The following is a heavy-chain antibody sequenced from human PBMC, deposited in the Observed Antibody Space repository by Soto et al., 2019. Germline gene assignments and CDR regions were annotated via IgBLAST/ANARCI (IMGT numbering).Heavy chain of an antibody. J-gene: IGHJ4*02. CDR3: ARHTVAAKPDFDH. Sequence: SETLSLTCTVSGDPVDSVDYYWGWILQPPGKGLEWIASIHYSGSTYYSPSLKSRATISGDTSKSQFSLTLSSVTAADTAVYYCARHTVAAKPDFDHWGQGTLVTFSS. D-gene: IGHD6-25*01. CDR2: IHYSGST. V-gene: IGHV4-39*01. CDR1: GDPVDSVDYY.